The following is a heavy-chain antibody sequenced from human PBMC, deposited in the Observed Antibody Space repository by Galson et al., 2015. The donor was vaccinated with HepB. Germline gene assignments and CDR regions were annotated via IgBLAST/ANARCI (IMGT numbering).Heavy chain of an antibody. CDR3: AAQSQGVRMRGWDYYYYMDV. D-gene: IGHD3-10*01. V-gene: IGHV1-8*01. CDR1: GYTFTSYD. J-gene: IGHJ6*03. CDR2: MNPNSGNT. Sequence: SVKVSCKASGYTFTSYDINWVRQATGQGLEWMGWMNPNSGNTGYAQKFQGRVTMTRNTSISTAYMELSSLRSEDTAVYYCAAQSQGVRMRGWDYYYYMDVWGKGTTVTVSS.